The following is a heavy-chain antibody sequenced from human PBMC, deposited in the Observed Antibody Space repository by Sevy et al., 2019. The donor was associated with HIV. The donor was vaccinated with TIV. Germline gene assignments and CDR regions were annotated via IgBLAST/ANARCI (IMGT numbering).Heavy chain of an antibody. Sequence: LSLTCAASGFTFGNYAMRWVRQAPGKGLEWVSSVGSSGADTFYADSVKGRFTISRDNSKSTLYLQMNSLRVEDTAVYYCAKTLTTGGYFDYWGQGTLVTVSS. CDR3: AKTLTTGGYFDY. CDR1: GFTFGNYA. V-gene: IGHV3-23*01. J-gene: IGHJ4*02. CDR2: VGSSGADT. D-gene: IGHD1-1*01.